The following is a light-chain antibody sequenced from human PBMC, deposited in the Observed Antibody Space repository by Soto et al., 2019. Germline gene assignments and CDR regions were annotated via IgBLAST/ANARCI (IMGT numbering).Light chain of an antibody. CDR1: QSISSY. V-gene: IGKV1-39*01. CDR3: QQSYSTPRG. CDR2: AAS. Sequence: DIQMTQSPSSLSASVGDRVTITCRASQSISSYLNWYQQKPGKAPKLLIYAASSLQSGVPSRFSGSGSGTDFTLTISSLQPEDFATYYCQQSYSTPRGFGQVTKLEIK. J-gene: IGKJ2*03.